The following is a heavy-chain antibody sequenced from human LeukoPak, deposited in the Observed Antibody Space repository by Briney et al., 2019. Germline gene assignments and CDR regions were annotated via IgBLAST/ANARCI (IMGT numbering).Heavy chain of an antibody. CDR1: GFTVSSNY. Sequence: PGGSLRLSCAASGFTVSSNYMSWVRQAPGKGLEWVSVIYSGGSTYYADSVKGRFTISRDNSKNTLYLQMNSLRAEDTAVYYCASSVTTYYYYYYMDVWGKGTTVTVSS. CDR2: IYSGGST. V-gene: IGHV3-53*01. D-gene: IGHD4-11*01. CDR3: ASSVTTYYYYYYMDV. J-gene: IGHJ6*03.